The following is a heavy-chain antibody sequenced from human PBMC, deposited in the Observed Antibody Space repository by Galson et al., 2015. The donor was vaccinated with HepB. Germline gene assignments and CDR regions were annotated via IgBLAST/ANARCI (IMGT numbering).Heavy chain of an antibody. CDR2: ILYDGNNK. CDR3: VREMIVARPNGFRLAFDY. D-gene: IGHD6-6*01. V-gene: IGHV3-30-3*01. Sequence: SPRLSCAASGFTFSSYAMHWVRQAPGKGLEWVAVILYDGNNKNYADSVKGRFIISRDNSRNTLYLQMNSLRAEDTAVYYCVREMIVARPNGFRLAFDYWGQGTLVTVSS. J-gene: IGHJ4*02. CDR1: GFTFSSYA.